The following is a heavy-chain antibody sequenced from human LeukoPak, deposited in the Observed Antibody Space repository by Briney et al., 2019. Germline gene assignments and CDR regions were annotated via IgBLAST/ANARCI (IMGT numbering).Heavy chain of an antibody. Sequence: SETLSLTCTVSGGSISSGDYYWSWIRQPPGKGLEWIGYIYYSGSTSYNPSLKSRVTILVDTSKNQFSLKLSSVTAADTAVYYCARQGPYSSSLNFDYWGQGTLVTVSS. D-gene: IGHD6-6*01. CDR3: ARQGPYSSSLNFDY. J-gene: IGHJ4*02. CDR1: GGSISSGDYY. V-gene: IGHV4-30-4*08. CDR2: IYYSGST.